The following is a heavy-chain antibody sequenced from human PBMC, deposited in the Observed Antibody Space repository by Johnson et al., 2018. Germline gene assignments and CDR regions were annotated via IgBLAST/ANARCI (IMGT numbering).Heavy chain of an antibody. CDR1: GFTFSKFP. CDR3: ARGGGGSYFDY. V-gene: IGHV3-23*04. CDR2: ISADAADT. D-gene: IGHD1-26*01. Sequence: VQLVQSGGGLVQPGGSLRLSCATSGFTFSKFPMSWVRQAPGKGLEWVAAISADAADTYSADSIKGRLTISRDNSENKVHLQMNSLRAEDSAVYFWARGGGGSYFDYWGQGSLVTVSS. J-gene: IGHJ4*02.